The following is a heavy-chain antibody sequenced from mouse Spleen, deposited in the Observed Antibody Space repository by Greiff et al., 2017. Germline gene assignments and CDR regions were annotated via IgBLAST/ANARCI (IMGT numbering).Heavy chain of an antibody. CDR2: IYPGSGST. V-gene: IGHV1-55*01. CDR1: GYTFTSYW. J-gene: IGHJ2*01. CDR3: ARSITTIVATDY. D-gene: IGHD1-1*01. Sequence: QVQLQQPGAELVKPGASVKMSCKASGYTFTSYWITWVKQRPGQGLVWIGDIYPGSGSTNYNEKFKSKATLTVDTSSSTAYMQLSSLTSEDSAVYYCARSITTIVATDYWGQGTTLTVSS.